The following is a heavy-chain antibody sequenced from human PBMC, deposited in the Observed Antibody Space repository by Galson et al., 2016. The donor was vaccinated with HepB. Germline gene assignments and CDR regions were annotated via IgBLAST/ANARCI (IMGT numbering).Heavy chain of an antibody. CDR3: VRVGGSGWSGVFDY. D-gene: IGHD6-13*01. CDR1: GFSFDDYG. J-gene: IGHJ4*02. V-gene: IGHV3-20*04. Sequence: SLRLSCAVSGFSFDDYGMSWVRQAPGKGLEWVSGINLKGHNRGYADSVKGRFSIARDNGNNSLYLQMNSLRVDDTAIYYCVRVGGSGWSGVFDYWAQGALVTVSS. CDR2: INLKGHNR.